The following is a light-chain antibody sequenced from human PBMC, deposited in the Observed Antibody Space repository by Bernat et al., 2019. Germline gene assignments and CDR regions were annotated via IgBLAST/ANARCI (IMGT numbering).Light chain of an antibody. CDR3: QNYSTGPYT. J-gene: IGKJ2*01. CDR2: DAT. Sequence: EIVMTQSPAALSLSPGDSATLSCRPSQSVHINLAWYQHKSGQALRLLIYDATTRATGIPARFSGSGSGTEFTLTISSLQSEDFAVYYCQNYSTGPYTCGPGTKLQIK. V-gene: IGKV3D-15*01. CDR1: QSVHIN.